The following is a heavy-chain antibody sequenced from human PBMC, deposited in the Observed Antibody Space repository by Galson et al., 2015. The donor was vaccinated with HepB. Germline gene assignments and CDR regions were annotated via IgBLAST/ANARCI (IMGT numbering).Heavy chain of an antibody. CDR3: ARATRGYSSYDGLMAAFDI. D-gene: IGHD5-12*01. CDR1: GYTFTSYA. Sequence: SVKVSCKASGYTFTSYAMHWVRQAPGQRLEWMGWINAGNGNTKYSQKFQGRVTITRDTSASTAYMELSSLRSEDTAVYYCARATRGYSSYDGLMAAFDIWGQGTMVTVSS. J-gene: IGHJ3*02. V-gene: IGHV1-3*01. CDR2: INAGNGNT.